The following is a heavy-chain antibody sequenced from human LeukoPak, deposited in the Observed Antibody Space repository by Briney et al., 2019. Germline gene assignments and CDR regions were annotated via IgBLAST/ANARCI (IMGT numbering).Heavy chain of an antibody. V-gene: IGHV1-8*01. CDR3: ARSKLRFLVAAIDY. J-gene: IGHJ4*02. Sequence: GASVKVSCKASRDTFTSYDIIWVRQATGQGLEWMGWINPMSGETGYAQEFQGRVTLTRSTSTSTVYMELSRLRSDDTAVYYCARSKLRFLVAAIDYWGQGTLVTVSS. CDR2: INPMSGET. CDR1: RDTFTSYD. D-gene: IGHD3-3*01.